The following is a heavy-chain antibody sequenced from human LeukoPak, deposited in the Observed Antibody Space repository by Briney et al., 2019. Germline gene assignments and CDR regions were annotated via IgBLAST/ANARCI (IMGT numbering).Heavy chain of an antibody. J-gene: IGHJ4*02. CDR1: GGSISSSSHY. V-gene: IGHV4-39*07. D-gene: IGHD6-13*01. CDR2: IYYSGST. Sequence: PSETLSLTCTVSGGSISSSSHYWGWIRQPPGKGLEWIGSIYYSGSTYYNPSLKSRVTISVDTSKNQFSLKLSSVTAADTAVYYCARDRDSSSQAFDYWGQGTLVTVSS. CDR3: ARDRDSSSQAFDY.